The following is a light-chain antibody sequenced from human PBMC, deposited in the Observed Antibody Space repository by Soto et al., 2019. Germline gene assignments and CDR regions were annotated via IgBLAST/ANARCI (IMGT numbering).Light chain of an antibody. CDR2: GAS. V-gene: IGKV3-20*01. J-gene: IGKJ1*01. CDR3: QQYGSSPPWT. CDR1: QSVSSDY. Sequence: EIVLTQSPGTLSLSPGERATLSCRASQSVSSDYLVWYQQNPGQAPRLLIYGASSRATGIPDRFSGSGSGTDFTLTISRLEPEDFAVYYCQQYGSSPPWTFGQGTKVEIK.